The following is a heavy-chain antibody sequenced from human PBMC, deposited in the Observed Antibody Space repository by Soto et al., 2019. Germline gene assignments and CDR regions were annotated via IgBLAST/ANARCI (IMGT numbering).Heavy chain of an antibody. CDR3: AREIPSRGAGWFDP. V-gene: IGHV3-48*02. CDR1: GFTFSSYS. J-gene: IGHJ5*02. Sequence: EVQLVESGGGLVQPGGSLRLSCAASGFTFSSYSMNRVRQAPGKGLEWVSYISSSSSTIYYADSVKGRFTISRDNAKNSLYLQMNSLRDEDTAVYYCAREIPSRGAGWFDPWGQGTLVTVSS. CDR2: ISSSSSTI. D-gene: IGHD3-10*01.